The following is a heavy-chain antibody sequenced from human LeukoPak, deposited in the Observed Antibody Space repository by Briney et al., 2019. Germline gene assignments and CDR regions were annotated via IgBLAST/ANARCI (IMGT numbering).Heavy chain of an antibody. J-gene: IGHJ6*03. CDR3: ARVEEGYGSGRRENYYYYYMDV. V-gene: IGHV4-59*01. D-gene: IGHD3-10*01. CDR2: IYYSGIT. CDR1: GGSISNYY. Sequence: SETLSLTCTVSGGSISNYYWNYLRQPPGKGLEWIGYIYYSGITNYNPSLKSRVTISVDTSKNQFSLKLSSVTAADTAVYYCARVEEGYGSGRRENYYYYYMDVWGKGTTVTISS.